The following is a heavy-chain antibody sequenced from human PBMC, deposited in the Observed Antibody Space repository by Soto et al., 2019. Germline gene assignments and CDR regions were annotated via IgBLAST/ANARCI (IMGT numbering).Heavy chain of an antibody. Sequence: SVKVSCKASGGTFSSYTISWVQQAPGQGLEWMGRIIPILGIANYAQKFQGRVTITADKSTSTAYMELSSLRSEDTAVYYCAREEYSSSSGGLWRAFDIWGQGTMVTVSS. CDR2: IIPILGIA. CDR1: GGTFSSYT. CDR3: AREEYSSSSGGLWRAFDI. J-gene: IGHJ3*02. D-gene: IGHD6-6*01. V-gene: IGHV1-69*04.